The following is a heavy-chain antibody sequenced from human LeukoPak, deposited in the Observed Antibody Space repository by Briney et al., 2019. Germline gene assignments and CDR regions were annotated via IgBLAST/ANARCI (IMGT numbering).Heavy chain of an antibody. D-gene: IGHD1-1*01. CDR3: VRVWPPNAVDRGMTYSYFNALDV. CDR2: MSPYDGNT. Sequence: ASVKVSCKASNYTFASYGLGWARQAPGQVLQWVGWMSPYDGNTDYAQRFQARVTMTIDRATRTVYMDLKRLRLDDTAVYYCVRVWPPNAVDRGMTYSYFNALDVWGQGTTVIVSS. J-gene: IGHJ6*02. V-gene: IGHV1-18*01. CDR1: NYTFASYG.